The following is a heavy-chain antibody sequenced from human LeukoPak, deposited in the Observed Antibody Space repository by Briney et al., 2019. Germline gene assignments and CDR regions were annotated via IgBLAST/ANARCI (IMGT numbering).Heavy chain of an antibody. CDR3: AKDILRYFDWLNYYYSMDV. V-gene: IGHV3-23*01. J-gene: IGHJ6*02. CDR2: ISGSGGST. Sequence: GGSLRLSCAASGFTFSSYAMSWVRQAPGKGLECVSAISGSGGSTYYADSVKGRFTISRDNSKNTLYLQMNSLRAEDTAVYYCAKDILRYFDWLNYYYSMDVWGQGTTVTVSS. CDR1: GFTFSSYA. D-gene: IGHD3-9*01.